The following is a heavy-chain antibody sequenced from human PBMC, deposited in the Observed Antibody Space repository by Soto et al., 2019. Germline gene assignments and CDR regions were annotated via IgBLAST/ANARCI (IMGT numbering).Heavy chain of an antibody. CDR1: GYSFTSYG. J-gene: IGHJ4*02. CDR3: ARDRYCNGGSCYHFDY. Sequence: QVQLVQSGAEVKKPGASVKVSCKASGYSFTSYGISWVRQATGQGFEWMGWISAYNGNTNYAQKLKGRVTMTTDISTSTAYMELRSLRSDDTAVYYCARDRYCNGGSCYHFDYWGQGTLVTVSS. V-gene: IGHV1-18*01. CDR2: ISAYNGNT. D-gene: IGHD2-15*01.